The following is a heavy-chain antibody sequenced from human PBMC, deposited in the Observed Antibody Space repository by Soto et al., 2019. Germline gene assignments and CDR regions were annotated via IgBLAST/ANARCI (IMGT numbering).Heavy chain of an antibody. CDR2: IIPIFDTA. CDR1: GGTFSNYA. D-gene: IGHD3-10*01. J-gene: IGHJ6*02. CDR3: ARVGKRGGYYGMDV. Sequence: GASVKVSCKASGGTFSNYAISWVRQAPGQGLEWMGGIIPIFDTANYAQKFQGRVTIIADESTSTAYMELSSLRSEDTAVYYCARVGKRGGYYGMDVWGQGTLVTVSS. V-gene: IGHV1-69*13.